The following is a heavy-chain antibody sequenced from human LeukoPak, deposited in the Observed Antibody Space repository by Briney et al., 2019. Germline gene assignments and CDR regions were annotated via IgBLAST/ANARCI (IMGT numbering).Heavy chain of an antibody. CDR3: ARVVTLDGYYFDY. CDR1: GRTFSIYA. J-gene: IGHJ4*02. Sequence: SVKVSCNSSGRTFSIYAISCVRQAPGQGLEWMGGIIPIFGTANYAQKFQGRVTITTDESTSTAYMELCSLRSEDTAVYYCARVVTLDGYYFDYWGQGTLVTVSS. D-gene: IGHD6-6*01. CDR2: IIPIFGTA. V-gene: IGHV1-69*05.